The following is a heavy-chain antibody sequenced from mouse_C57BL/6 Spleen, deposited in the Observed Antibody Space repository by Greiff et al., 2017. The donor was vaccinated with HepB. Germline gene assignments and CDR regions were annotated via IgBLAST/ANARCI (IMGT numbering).Heavy chain of an antibody. J-gene: IGHJ3*01. D-gene: IGHD1-1*01. CDR2: INPNYGTT. CDR3: ARGGDIRLRYPAWFAY. V-gene: IGHV1-39*01. Sequence: VQLKQSGPELVKPGASVKISCKASGYSFTDYNMNWVKQSNGKSLEWIGVINPNYGTTSYNQKFKGKATLTVDQSSSTAYMQLNSLTSEDSAVYYCARGGDIRLRYPAWFAYWGQGTLVTVSA. CDR1: GYSFTDYN.